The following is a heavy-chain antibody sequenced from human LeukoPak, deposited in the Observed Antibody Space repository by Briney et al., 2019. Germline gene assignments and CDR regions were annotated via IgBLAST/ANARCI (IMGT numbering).Heavy chain of an antibody. V-gene: IGHV4-61*08. CDR1: GGSISSGGYY. Sequence: PSETLSLTCTVSGGSISSGGYYWSWIRQPPGKGLEWIGYIYYSGSTNYNPSLKSRVTISVDTSKNQFSLKLSSVTAADTAVYYCARDNYYGSGSYWGIFDYWGQGTLVTVSS. CDR3: ARDNYYGSGSYWGIFDY. CDR2: IYYSGST. J-gene: IGHJ4*02. D-gene: IGHD3-10*01.